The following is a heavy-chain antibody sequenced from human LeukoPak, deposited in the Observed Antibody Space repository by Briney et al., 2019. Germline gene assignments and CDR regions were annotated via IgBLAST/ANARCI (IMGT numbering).Heavy chain of an antibody. J-gene: IGHJ5*02. D-gene: IGHD2-21*02. V-gene: IGHV4-59*08. CDR1: GGSIRSYY. CDR3: ASYCGGDCLNWLDP. CDR2: IDYSGST. Sequence: PSETLSLTCTVSGGSIRSYYWSWIRQPPGKGLEWIGYIDYSGSTNYNPSLKSRVTISLDTSKNQFSLQLSSVTAADTAVYYCASYCGGDCLNWLDPWGQGTLVTVSS.